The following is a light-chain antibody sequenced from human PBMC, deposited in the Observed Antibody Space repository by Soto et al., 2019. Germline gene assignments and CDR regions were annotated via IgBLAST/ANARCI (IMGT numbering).Light chain of an antibody. CDR2: DNN. V-gene: IGLV1-51*01. J-gene: IGLJ2*01. CDR3: GTWDSSLSAGV. CDR1: SSNIENNY. Sequence: QSVLTQPPSVSAAPGQKVTSSCSGSSSNIENNYVSWYQQLPGTAPKLLIYDNNKRSSGIPDRFSGSQSGTSATLGITGLQTGDEADYYCGTWDSSLSAGVFGGGTKVTVL.